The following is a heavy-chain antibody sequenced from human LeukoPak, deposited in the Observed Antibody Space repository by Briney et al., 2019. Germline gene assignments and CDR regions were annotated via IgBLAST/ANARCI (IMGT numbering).Heavy chain of an antibody. J-gene: IGHJ4*02. CDR2: IRSKAYGGTT. CDR3: TRDQGGSYYVFDY. D-gene: IGHD1-26*01. V-gene: IGHV3-49*04. CDR1: GFTFGDYA. Sequence: GGSLRLSCTASGFTFGDYALSWVRQAPGKGLEWVGFIRSKAYGGTTEYAASVKGRFTISRDDSKSIAYLQMNSLKTEDTAVYYCTRDQGGSYYVFDYWGQGTLVTVSS.